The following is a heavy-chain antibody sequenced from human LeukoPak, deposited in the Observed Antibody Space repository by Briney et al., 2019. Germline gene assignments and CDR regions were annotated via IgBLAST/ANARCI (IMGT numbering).Heavy chain of an antibody. V-gene: IGHV3-30-3*02. CDR2: ISYDGSNR. Sequence: PGGSLRLSCAASGFTFSSYAMHWVRQAPGKGLEWVAIISYDGSNRYYADSVKGRFTISRDNSKNTLSLQMNSLRAEDTAVYYCAKRGATRTIDYWGQGSLVTVSS. D-gene: IGHD1-26*01. CDR1: GFTFSSYA. J-gene: IGHJ4*02. CDR3: AKRGATRTIDY.